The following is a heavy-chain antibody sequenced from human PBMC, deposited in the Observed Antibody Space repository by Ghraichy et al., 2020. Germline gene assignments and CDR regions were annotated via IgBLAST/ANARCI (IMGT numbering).Heavy chain of an antibody. CDR1: GVTFSAYG. D-gene: IGHD7-27*01. J-gene: IGHJ4*02. CDR2: ILYDGSTK. Sequence: LSLTCAASGVTFSAYGLHWVRQPPGKGLEWVASILYDGSTKVYGYAVKGRFTISRDNSKDTLYLQMNNLRSEATAVYYCAKDLGQWVGPNFDVWSQGAIVTGSS. CDR3: AKDLGQWVGPNFDV. V-gene: IGHV3-30*18.